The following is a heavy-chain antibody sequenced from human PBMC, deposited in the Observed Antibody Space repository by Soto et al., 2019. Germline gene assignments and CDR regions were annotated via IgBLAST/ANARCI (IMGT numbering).Heavy chain of an antibody. CDR2: IKSKTDGGTT. Sequence: GGSLRLSCAASGFTFSNAWMSWVRQAPGKGLEWVGRIKSKTDGGTTDYAAPVKGRFTISRDDSKNTLYLQMNSLKTEDTAVYYCTTAAAGQGEFDYWGQGTLVTVSS. CDR3: TTAAAGQGEFDY. J-gene: IGHJ4*02. D-gene: IGHD6-13*01. CDR1: GFTFSNAW. V-gene: IGHV3-15*01.